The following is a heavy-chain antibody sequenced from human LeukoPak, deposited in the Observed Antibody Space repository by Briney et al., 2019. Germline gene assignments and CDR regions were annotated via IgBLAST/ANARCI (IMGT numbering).Heavy chain of an antibody. CDR2: IYYSGST. J-gene: IGHJ6*03. Sequence: SETLSLTCTVSGGSISSSSYYWGWIRQPPGKGLEWIGSIYYSGSTYYNPSLKSRVTISVDTSKNQFSLKLSSVTAADTAVYYCATEPTRTPYYYMDVWSKGTTVIVSS. CDR3: ATEPTRTPYYYMDV. CDR1: GGSISSSSYY. V-gene: IGHV4-39*02. D-gene: IGHD1-1*01.